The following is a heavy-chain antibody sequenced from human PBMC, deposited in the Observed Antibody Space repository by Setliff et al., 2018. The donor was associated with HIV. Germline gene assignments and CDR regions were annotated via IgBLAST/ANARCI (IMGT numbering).Heavy chain of an antibody. J-gene: IGHJ4*02. V-gene: IGHV3-30*02. CDR1: GFTFSHYG. D-gene: IGHD3-10*01. CDR3: TRDPTPKELWFFSGYYSDY. CDR2: IASDVSKT. Sequence: PGESLKISCVVSGFTFSHYGMHWVRQAPGKGLEWVTFIASDVSKTHIADSVKGRFTISRDNSKNMLYLQMNSLSADDTAVYYCTRDPTPKELWFFSGYYSDYWGQGTLVTVSS.